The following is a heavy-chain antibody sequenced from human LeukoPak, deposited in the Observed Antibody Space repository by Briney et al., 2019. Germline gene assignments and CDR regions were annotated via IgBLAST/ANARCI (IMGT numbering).Heavy chain of an antibody. CDR2: IWYDGSNK. D-gene: IGHD3-9*01. Sequence: GGSLRLSCAASGFTFSSYAMHWVRQAPGKGLEWVAVIWYDGSNKYYADSMKGRFTISRDNSKNTLYLQMNSLRVEDTAVYYCAKDGVYYDISTGYSSYYFDYWGQGTLVTVSS. J-gene: IGHJ4*02. CDR1: GFTFSSYA. CDR3: AKDGVYYDISTGYSSYYFDY. V-gene: IGHV3-33*06.